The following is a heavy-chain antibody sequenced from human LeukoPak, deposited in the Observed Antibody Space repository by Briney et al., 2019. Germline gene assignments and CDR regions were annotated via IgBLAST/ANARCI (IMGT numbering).Heavy chain of an antibody. CDR3: ARLFDC. CDR2: INSDGSIT. V-gene: IGHV3-74*01. CDR1: GFTFSTYW. Sequence: GGSLRLSCVASGFTFSTYWIYWVRQGPVKGLVWVSRINSDGSITDYADSVKGRFTISRDNAKNTVYLQMNSLRAEDTAVYYCARLFDCWGQGTLVTVSS. J-gene: IGHJ4*02.